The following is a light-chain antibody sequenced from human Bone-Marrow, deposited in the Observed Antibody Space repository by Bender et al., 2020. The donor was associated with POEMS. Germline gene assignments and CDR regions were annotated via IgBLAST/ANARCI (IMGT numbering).Light chain of an antibody. CDR2: DVN. CDR3: CSYAGSSTFAV. J-gene: IGLJ1*01. Sequence: QSALTQPASVSGSPGQSITISCAGTSSDVGRYNLVSWYQQHPGKVPKLIIYDVNKRPSGVSTRFSGSKSGNTASLTVSGLQAEDEAEYYCCSYAGSSTFAVFGAGTKVTVL. V-gene: IGLV2-23*02. CDR1: SSDVGRYNL.